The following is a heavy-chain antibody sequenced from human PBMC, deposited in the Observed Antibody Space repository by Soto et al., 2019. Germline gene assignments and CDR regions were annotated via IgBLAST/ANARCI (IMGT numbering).Heavy chain of an antibody. CDR1: GGSVSSGSYY. V-gene: IGHV4-61*01. Sequence: QVQLQESGPGLVKPSETLSLTCTVSGGSVSSGSYYWSWIRQPPGKGLEWIGYIYYSGSTNYNPSHKSRVTISVDTSKNQFSLKLSSVTAADTAVYYCARVSQPDYYDSSGYYHTFDYWGQGTLVTVSS. CDR2: IYYSGST. D-gene: IGHD3-22*01. J-gene: IGHJ4*02. CDR3: ARVSQPDYYDSSGYYHTFDY.